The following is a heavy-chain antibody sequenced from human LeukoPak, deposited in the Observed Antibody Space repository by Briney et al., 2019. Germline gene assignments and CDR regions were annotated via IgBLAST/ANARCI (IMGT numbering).Heavy chain of an antibody. V-gene: IGHV3-23*01. CDR1: GFTFSSYA. D-gene: IGHD2-21*01. CDR2: VSDRGTRT. J-gene: IGHJ6*04. CDR3: ARPGCGGNCYYRMDV. Sequence: PGGSLRLSCAASGFTFSSYAMTWVRQAPGKGLEWVSAVSDRGTRTFYADSVKGRFAISRDNSRNTLFLQMNSLRADDTAVYYCARPGCGGNCYYRMDVWGKGTTVTGSS.